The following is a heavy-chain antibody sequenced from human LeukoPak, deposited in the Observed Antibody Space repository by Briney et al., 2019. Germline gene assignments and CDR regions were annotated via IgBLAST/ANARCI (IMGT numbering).Heavy chain of an antibody. CDR3: ASPIVVVIATRDAFDI. CDR1: GFTFSSYS. CDR2: ISSSSSTI. V-gene: IGHV3-48*02. Sequence: GGSLRLSCAASGFTFSSYSMNWVRQAPGKGLEWVSCISSSSSTIYYADSVKGRFTISRDNAKNSLYLQMNSLRDEDTAVYYCASPIVVVIATRDAFDIWGQGTMVTVSS. J-gene: IGHJ3*02. D-gene: IGHD2-21*01.